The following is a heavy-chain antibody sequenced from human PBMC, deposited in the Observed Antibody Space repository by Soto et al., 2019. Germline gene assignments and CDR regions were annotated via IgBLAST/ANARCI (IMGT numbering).Heavy chain of an antibody. D-gene: IGHD4-17*01. CDR2: IYYSGST. CDR1: GGSISSSSYY. CDR3: ERSALHGGFDY. Sequence: PSETLSLTCTVSGGSISSSSYYWGWIRQPPGKGLEWIGSIYYSGSTYYNPSLKSRVTISVDTSKNQFSLKLSSVTAADTAVYYCERSALHGGFDYWGQGTLVTVSS. V-gene: IGHV4-39*01. J-gene: IGHJ4*02.